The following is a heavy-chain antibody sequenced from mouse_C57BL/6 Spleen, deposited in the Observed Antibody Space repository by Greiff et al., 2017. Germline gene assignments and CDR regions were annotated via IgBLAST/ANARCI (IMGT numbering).Heavy chain of an antibody. CDR1: GYTFTSYT. CDR3: ARGSYDYDDFDY. CDR2: INPSSGYT. D-gene: IGHD2-4*01. V-gene: IGHV1-4*01. J-gene: IGHJ2*01. Sequence: VQLQQSGAELARPGASVKMSCKASGYTFTSYTMHWVKQRPGQGLEWIGYINPSSGYTKYNQKFKDKATLTADKSSSTAYMQLSSLTSEDSAVYYCARGSYDYDDFDYWGQGTTLTVSS.